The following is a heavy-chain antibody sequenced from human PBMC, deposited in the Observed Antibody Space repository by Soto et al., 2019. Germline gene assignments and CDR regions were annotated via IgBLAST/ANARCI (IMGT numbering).Heavy chain of an antibody. CDR3: ARDLQVLQENYYYYYMDV. V-gene: IGHV3-33*01. CDR2: IWYDGSNK. CDR1: GFTFSSYG. Sequence: GGSLRLSCAASGFTFSSYGMHWVRQAPGKGLEWVAVIWYDGSNKYYADSVKGRFTISRDNSKNTLYLQMNGLRAEDTAVYYCARDLQVLQENYYYYYMDVWGKGTTVTVSS. J-gene: IGHJ6*03. D-gene: IGHD2-2*01.